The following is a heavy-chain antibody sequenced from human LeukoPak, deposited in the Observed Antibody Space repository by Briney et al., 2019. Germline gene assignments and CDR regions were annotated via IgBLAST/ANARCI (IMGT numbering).Heavy chain of an antibody. D-gene: IGHD2-21*02. Sequence: GSLRLSCAASGFTFSSYAMHWVRQPPGKGLEWIGEINHSGSTNYNPSLKSRVTISVDTSKNQFSLKLSSVTAADTAVYYCARGTVFDYWGQGTLVTVSS. CDR2: INHSGST. J-gene: IGHJ4*02. V-gene: IGHV4-34*01. CDR1: GFTFSSYA. CDR3: ARGTVFDY.